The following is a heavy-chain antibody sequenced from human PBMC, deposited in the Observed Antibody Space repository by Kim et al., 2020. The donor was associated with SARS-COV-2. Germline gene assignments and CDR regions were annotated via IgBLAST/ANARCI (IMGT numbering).Heavy chain of an antibody. V-gene: IGHV1-69*04. CDR1: GGTFSSYA. Sequence: SVKVSCKASGGTFSSYAISWVRQAPGQGLEWMGRIIPILGIANYAQKFQGRVTITADKSTSTAYMELSSLRSEDTAVYYCASEIDRQGGFDPWGQGTLVTVSS. D-gene: IGHD2-15*01. J-gene: IGHJ5*02. CDR2: IIPILGIA. CDR3: ASEIDRQGGFDP.